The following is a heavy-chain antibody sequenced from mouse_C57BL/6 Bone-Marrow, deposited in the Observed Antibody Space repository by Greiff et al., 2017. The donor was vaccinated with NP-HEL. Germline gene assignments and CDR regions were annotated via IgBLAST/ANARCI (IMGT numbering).Heavy chain of an antibody. CDR1: GFTFSSYA. Sequence: EVKLMESGGGLVKPGGSLKLSCAASGFTFSSYAMSWVRQTPEKRLEWVATISDGGSYTYYPDNVKGRFTLSRDNAKNNRYLQMSHLKSEDTAMYYCERVPVATEGAMDYWGQGTSVTVSS. J-gene: IGHJ4*01. V-gene: IGHV5-4*03. CDR3: ERVPVATEGAMDY. CDR2: ISDGGSYT. D-gene: IGHD1-1*01.